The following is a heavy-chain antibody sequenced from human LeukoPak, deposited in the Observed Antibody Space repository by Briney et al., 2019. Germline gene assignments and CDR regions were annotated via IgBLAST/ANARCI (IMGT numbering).Heavy chain of an antibody. J-gene: IGHJ4*02. Sequence: PGGSLRLSCAASGFTFSSYAMSWVRQAPGKGLEWVSAISGSGGSTYCADSVKGRFTISRDNSKNTLYLQMNSLRAEDTAVYYCAKAKGIQLWLHSEIDYWGQGTLVTVSS. D-gene: IGHD5-18*01. CDR2: ISGSGGST. V-gene: IGHV3-23*01. CDR1: GFTFSSYA. CDR3: AKAKGIQLWLHSEIDY.